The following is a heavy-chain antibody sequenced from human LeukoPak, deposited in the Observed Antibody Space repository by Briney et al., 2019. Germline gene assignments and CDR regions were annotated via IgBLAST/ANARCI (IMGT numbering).Heavy chain of an antibody. V-gene: IGHV1-18*01. J-gene: IGHJ3*02. CDR1: GYTLTSYG. CDR2: ISAYNGNT. Sequence: ASVKVSCKSSGYTLTSYGIIWVRQAPGQGLEWMGWISAYNGNTNYAQKLQGRVTVTTDTSTSTAYMELRSLRSDDTAVYYCARDIVVVPAAMLGDAFDIWGQGTMVTVSS. CDR3: ARDIVVVPAAMLGDAFDI. D-gene: IGHD2-2*01.